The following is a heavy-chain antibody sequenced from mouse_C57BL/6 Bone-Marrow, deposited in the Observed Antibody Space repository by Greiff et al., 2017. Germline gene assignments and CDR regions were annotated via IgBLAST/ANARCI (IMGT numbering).Heavy chain of an antibody. CDR1: GFTFNTYA. CDR2: IRSKSSNYAT. V-gene: IGHV10-3*01. J-gene: IGHJ1*03. CDR3: VRDLPTLYYGSSSPYFDV. Sequence: EVQLQESGGGLVQPKGSLKLSCAASGFTFNTYAMHWVRQAPGKGLEWVARIRSKSSNYATYYADSVKDRFTISRDDSQSMLYLQMNNLKTEDTAMYSCVRDLPTLYYGSSSPYFDVWGTGTTVTVSS. D-gene: IGHD1-1*01.